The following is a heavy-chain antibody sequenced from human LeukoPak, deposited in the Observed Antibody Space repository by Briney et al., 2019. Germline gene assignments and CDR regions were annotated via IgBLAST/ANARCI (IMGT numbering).Heavy chain of an antibody. V-gene: IGHV3-48*04. J-gene: IGHJ4*02. D-gene: IGHD5-18*01. Sequence: GGSLRLSCAASGFTFSSYGMHWVRQAPGKGLEWVSYISSSGSTIYYADSVKGRFTISRDNAKNSLYLQMNSLRAEDTAVYYCASRPYGYSYGYLGYWGQGTLVTVSS. CDR2: ISSSGSTI. CDR3: ASRPYGYSYGYLGY. CDR1: GFTFSSYG.